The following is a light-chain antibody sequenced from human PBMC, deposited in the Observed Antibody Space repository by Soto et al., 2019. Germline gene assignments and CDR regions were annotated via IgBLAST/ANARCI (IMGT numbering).Light chain of an antibody. J-gene: IGLJ1*01. V-gene: IGLV1-40*01. CDR2: VNN. CDR3: SSYTSSNTLEV. Sequence: QSVLTQPPSVSGTPGQRVTISCTGSSSNIGAGYDVHWYQQLPGTAPKLLIFVNNNRPSGVPDRFSGSKSGTSASLAITGFQAEDEADYYCSSYTSSNTLEVFGVGTKLTVL. CDR1: SSNIGAGYD.